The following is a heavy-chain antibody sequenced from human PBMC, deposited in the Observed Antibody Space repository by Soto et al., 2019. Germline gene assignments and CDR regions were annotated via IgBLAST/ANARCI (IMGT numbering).Heavy chain of an antibody. CDR2: ISADNGNT. CDR1: GYTFTNYD. V-gene: IGHV1-18*01. J-gene: IGHJ5*02. CDR3: ARVRSGYYWFDP. D-gene: IGHD3-22*01. Sequence: GASVKVSCKASGYTFTNYDISWVRQAPGQGLEWMGWISADNGNTNYAQNLQGRVTMTTDTSTSTAYMELRSLRSDDTAMYYCARVRSGYYWFDPWGQVTLVTVSS.